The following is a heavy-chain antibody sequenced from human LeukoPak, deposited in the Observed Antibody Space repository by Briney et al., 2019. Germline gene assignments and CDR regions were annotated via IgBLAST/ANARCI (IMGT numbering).Heavy chain of an antibody. V-gene: IGHV4-30-4*01. J-gene: IGHJ6*04. D-gene: IGHD3-10*01. CDR3: ARGITMVRGVTQIYYYGMDV. CDR2: IYYSGST. CDR1: GGSISSGDYY. Sequence: SETLSLTCTVSGGSISSGDYYWSWIRQPPGKGLEWIGYIYYSGSTYYNPSLKSRVTILVDTSKNQFSLKLSSVTAADTAVYYCARGITMVRGVTQIYYYGMDVWGKGTTVTVSS.